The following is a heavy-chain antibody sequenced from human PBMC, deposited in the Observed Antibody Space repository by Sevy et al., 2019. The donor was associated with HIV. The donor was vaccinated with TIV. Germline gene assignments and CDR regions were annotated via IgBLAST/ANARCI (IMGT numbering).Heavy chain of an antibody. D-gene: IGHD3-22*01. CDR2: INPNSGGT. J-gene: IGHJ5*02. V-gene: IGHV1-2*06. CDR1: GYTFTGYY. Sequence: ASVKVSCKASGYTFTGYYMHWVRQAPGQGLEWMGRINPNSGGTNYAQKFQGRVTMTRDTSISTAYMELSRLRSDDTAVYYCAREYDSSFRQRQTGFDPWGQGTLVTVSS. CDR3: AREYDSSFRQRQTGFDP.